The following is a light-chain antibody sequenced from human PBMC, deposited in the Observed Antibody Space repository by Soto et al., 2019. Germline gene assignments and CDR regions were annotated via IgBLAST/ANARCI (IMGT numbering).Light chain of an antibody. J-gene: IGLJ1*01. CDR1: SSNIGAGSD. V-gene: IGLV1-40*01. CDR3: QSYDNSLGGYV. CDR2: DNN. Sequence: QSALTQPPSVSGAPGQRVTIPCTGSSSNIGAGSDVHWYQQLPGKAPKVLMFDNNNRPSGVPDRFSGSKSGTSASLAITGLQSEDEADYCCQSYDNSLGGYVFGIGTKVTVL.